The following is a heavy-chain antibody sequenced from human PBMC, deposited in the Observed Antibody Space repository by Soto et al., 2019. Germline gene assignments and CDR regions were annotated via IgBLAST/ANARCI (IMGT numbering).Heavy chain of an antibody. D-gene: IGHD1-26*01. Sequence: GGSLRLSCAASGFTFSSYGMHWVRQAPGKGLEWVAVISYDGGNKYYADSVKGRFTISRDNSKNTLYLQMNSLRAEDTAVYYCAKVYGSYYLEYYFDYWGQGTLVTVSS. V-gene: IGHV3-30*18. J-gene: IGHJ4*02. CDR1: GFTFSSYG. CDR2: ISYDGGNK. CDR3: AKVYGSYYLEYYFDY.